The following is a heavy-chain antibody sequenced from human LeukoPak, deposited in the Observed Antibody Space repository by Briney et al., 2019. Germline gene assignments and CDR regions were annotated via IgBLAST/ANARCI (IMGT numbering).Heavy chain of an antibody. Sequence: ASVKVSCKASGYVFTSYDIHWVRQATGQGLHWMGWMNPNSGNTDYAQKFQGRVTITRDTSISTAYMQLSSLRSEDTAVYFCARVSPRITMVRGVIAPLPPDYWGQGTLVTVSS. CDR2: MNPNSGNT. V-gene: IGHV1-8*03. CDR3: ARVSPRITMVRGVIAPLPPDY. CDR1: GYVFTSYD. J-gene: IGHJ4*02. D-gene: IGHD3-10*01.